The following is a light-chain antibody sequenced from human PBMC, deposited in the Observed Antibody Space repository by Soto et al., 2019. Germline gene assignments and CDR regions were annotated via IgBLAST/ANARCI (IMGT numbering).Light chain of an antibody. J-gene: IGLJ3*02. CDR1: SSNIGSNY. Sequence: QSVLTQPPSASGTPGQRVTISCSGSSSNIGSNYLYWYQQFTGAAPKLLIYRNNQRPSGVPDRFSGSKSGTSASLAISGLRSEDEADYYCQSYDTSLRGWVFGGGTKVTVL. CDR3: QSYDTSLRGWV. CDR2: RNN. V-gene: IGLV1-47*01.